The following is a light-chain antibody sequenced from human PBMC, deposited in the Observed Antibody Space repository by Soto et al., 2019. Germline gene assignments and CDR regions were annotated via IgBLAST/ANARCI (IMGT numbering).Light chain of an antibody. V-gene: IGLV1-44*01. CDR3: AAWDDSLSAYV. CDR1: TSNIGSNV. Sequence: QSVLTQPPSASGTPGQRVTIFCSGSTSNIGSNVVNWFQQLPGTAPKLLIYTNNLRPSGVPDRFSGSKSGTSASLAITGLQSDDESDDYCAAWDDSLSAYVFGTGTKLTVL. CDR2: TNN. J-gene: IGLJ1*01.